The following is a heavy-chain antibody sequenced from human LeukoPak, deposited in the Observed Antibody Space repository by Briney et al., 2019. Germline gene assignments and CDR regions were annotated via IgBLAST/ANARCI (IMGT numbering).Heavy chain of an antibody. CDR1: GGSISSYY. J-gene: IGHJ4*02. CDR2: TYYSGST. V-gene: IGHV4-59*08. CDR3: ARHRHYGSGSYYRDAIDY. Sequence: SETLSLTCTVSGGSISSYYWSWIRQPPGKGLEWIGYTYYSGSTKYNPSLKSRVTISVDTSKNQFSLKLSSVTAADTAVYYCARHRHYGSGSYYRDAIDYWGQGTLVTVSS. D-gene: IGHD3-10*01.